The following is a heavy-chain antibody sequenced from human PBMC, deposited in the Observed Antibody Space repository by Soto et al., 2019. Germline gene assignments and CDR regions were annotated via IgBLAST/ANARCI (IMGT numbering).Heavy chain of an antibody. Sequence: GGSLRLSCAASGFTFSSYGMHWVRQAPGKGLEWVAVISYDGSNKYYADSVKGRFTISRDNSKNTLYLQMNSLRAEDTAVYYCAKERLRWSAFDIWGQGTMVTVSS. CDR1: GFTFSSYG. V-gene: IGHV3-30*18. CDR2: ISYDGSNK. CDR3: AKERLRWSAFDI. D-gene: IGHD4-17*01. J-gene: IGHJ3*02.